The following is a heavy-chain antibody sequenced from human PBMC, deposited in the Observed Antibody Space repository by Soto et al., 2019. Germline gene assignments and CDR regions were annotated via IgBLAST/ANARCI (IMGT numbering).Heavy chain of an antibody. J-gene: IGHJ5*02. V-gene: IGHV4-31*03. CDR1: GGSISSGGYY. D-gene: IGHD6-6*01. Sequence: QVQLQESGPGLVKPSQTLSLTCTVSGGSISSGGYYWSWIRQHPGKGLEWIGYIYYSGSTYFNPSLKSRLTISGDTSKNQFSLQLSSVTAADTAVYYCARAGHSSSSEGANWFDPWGQGTLVTVSS. CDR3: ARAGHSSSSEGANWFDP. CDR2: IYYSGST.